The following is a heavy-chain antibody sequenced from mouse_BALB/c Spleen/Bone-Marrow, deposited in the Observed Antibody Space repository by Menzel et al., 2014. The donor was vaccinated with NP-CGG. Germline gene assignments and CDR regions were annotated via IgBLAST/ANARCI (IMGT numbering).Heavy chain of an antibody. V-gene: IGHV5-12-1*01. CDR3: ARQILRGFGY. D-gene: IGHD1-1*01. J-gene: IGHJ3*02. Sequence: EVQLVESGGGLVKPGGSLKLSCAASGFAFSSYDMSWVRQTPEKRLEWVAYIGSGGGSTYYADTVKGRCTISRDNAKNTLYLQMSSLKSEDTAMYYCARQILRGFGYWGQGTPVTVSA. CDR2: IGSGGGST. CDR1: GFAFSSYD.